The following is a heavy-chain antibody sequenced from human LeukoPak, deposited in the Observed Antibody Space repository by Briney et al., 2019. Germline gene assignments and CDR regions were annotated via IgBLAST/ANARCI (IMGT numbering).Heavy chain of an antibody. CDR1: GYTFTGYY. CDR2: INPNSGDT. J-gene: IGHJ4*02. D-gene: IGHD6-13*01. Sequence: ASVTVSCKASGYTFTGYYINWVRQAPGHGLEWMGRINPNSGDTNYAQKFQGRVTMTRDTSISTAYMELSRLRSDDTAVYYCARGKYSSSWYASWYFDYWGQGTLVTVSS. CDR3: ARGKYSSSWYASWYFDY. V-gene: IGHV1-2*02.